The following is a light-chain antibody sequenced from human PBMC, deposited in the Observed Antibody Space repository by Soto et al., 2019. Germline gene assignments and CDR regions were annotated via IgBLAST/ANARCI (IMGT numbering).Light chain of an antibody. CDR2: DAS. Sequence: DIPMTQSPSTLSAPVGDRVTITCRASQSISSWLAWYQQKPWKAPKILIYDASSLESGVPSRFSGSGSGTEFTLTISSLQPDDFATYYCQQYNSYPLTFGGGTKVEIK. J-gene: IGKJ4*01. CDR3: QQYNSYPLT. CDR1: QSISSW. V-gene: IGKV1-5*01.